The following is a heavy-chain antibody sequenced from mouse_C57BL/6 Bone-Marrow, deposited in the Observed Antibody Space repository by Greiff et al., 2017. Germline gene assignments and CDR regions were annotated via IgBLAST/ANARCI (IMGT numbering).Heavy chain of an antibody. Sequence: QVQLKESGPGLVQPSQSLSITCTVSGFSLTSYGVHWVRQSPGKGLEWLGVIWSGGSTDYNAAFISRLSISKDNSKSQVFFKMNSLQADDTAIYYCASYGSSNGDAIAYCGQGTSVTVSS. D-gene: IGHD1-1*01. CDR3: ASYGSSNGDAIAY. CDR2: IWSGGST. V-gene: IGHV2-2*01. J-gene: IGHJ4*01. CDR1: GFSLTSYG.